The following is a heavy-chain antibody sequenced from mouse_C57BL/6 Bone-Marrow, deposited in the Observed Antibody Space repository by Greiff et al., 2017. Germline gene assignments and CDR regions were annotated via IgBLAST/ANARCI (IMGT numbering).Heavy chain of an antibody. Sequence: EVKLMESGGGLVKPGGSLKLSCAASGFTFSSYAMSWVRQTPEKRLEWVATISDGGSYTYYPDNVKGRFTISRDNAKNNLYLQMSHLKSEDTAMYYCARERDLDYGSRDWFAYWGQGTLVTVSA. CDR1: GFTFSSYA. V-gene: IGHV5-4*01. CDR2: ISDGGSYT. D-gene: IGHD1-1*01. CDR3: ARERDLDYGSRDWFAY. J-gene: IGHJ3*01.